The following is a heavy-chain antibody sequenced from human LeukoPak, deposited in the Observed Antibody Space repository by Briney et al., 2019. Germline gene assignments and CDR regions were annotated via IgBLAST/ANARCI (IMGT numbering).Heavy chain of an antibody. CDR1: GFIFSTYS. CDR3: ARDDHYNYYYMDV. Sequence: GGSLRLSCAASGFIFSTYSMNWVRQAPGKGLEWVSYISSSSSTIYYADSVKGRFTISRDNAEDSLYLQMNSLGAEDTAVYYCARDDHYNYYYMDVWGKGTTVTVSS. V-gene: IGHV3-48*01. J-gene: IGHJ6*03. CDR2: ISSSSSTI.